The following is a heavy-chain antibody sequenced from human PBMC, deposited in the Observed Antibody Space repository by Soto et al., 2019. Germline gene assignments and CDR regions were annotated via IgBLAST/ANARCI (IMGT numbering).Heavy chain of an antibody. CDR1: GFTFSSYG. CDR3: AKDPLGYCSGGSCGSFDY. V-gene: IGHV3-30*02. CDR2: IWYDGSNK. J-gene: IGHJ4*02. D-gene: IGHD2-15*01. Sequence: GGSLRLSCAASGFTFSSYGMHWVRQAPGKGLEWVAVIWYDGSNKYYADSVKGRFTISRDNSKNTLYLQMNSLRAEDTAVYYCAKDPLGYCSGGSCGSFDYWGQGTLVTVSS.